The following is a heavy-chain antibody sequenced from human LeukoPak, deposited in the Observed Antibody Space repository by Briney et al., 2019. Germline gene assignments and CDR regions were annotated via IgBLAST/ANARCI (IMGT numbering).Heavy chain of an antibody. V-gene: IGHV3-30*02. J-gene: IGHJ3*02. D-gene: IGHD5-24*01. CDR3: AKDRDGYNYGAFDI. CDR1: GFTFSSYG. CDR2: IRYDGSNK. Sequence: TGGSLRLSCAASGFTFSSYGMRWVRQAPGKGLEWVAFIRYDGSNKYYADSVKGRFTISRDNSKNTLYLQMNSLRSEDTAVYYCAKDRDGYNYGAFDIWGQGTMVTVSS.